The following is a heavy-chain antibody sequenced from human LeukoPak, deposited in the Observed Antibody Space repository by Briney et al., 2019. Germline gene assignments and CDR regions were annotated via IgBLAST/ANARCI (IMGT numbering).Heavy chain of an antibody. D-gene: IGHD3-3*01. J-gene: IGHJ4*02. CDR2: ISGNGDGT. CDR3: AKGDYDFWSGYFDY. CDR1: GLTFSSYA. V-gene: IGHV3-23*01. Sequence: GGSLRLSCAASGLTFSSYAMSWVRQAPGKGLEWVSAISGNGDGTYYADSVKGRFTVSRDNSKNTLYLQMNSLRAEDTAVYYCAKGDYDFWSGYFDYWGQGTLVTVSS.